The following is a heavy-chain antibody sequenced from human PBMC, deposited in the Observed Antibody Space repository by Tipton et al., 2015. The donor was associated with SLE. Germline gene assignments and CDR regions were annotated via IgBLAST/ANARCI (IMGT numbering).Heavy chain of an antibody. Sequence: TLSLTCTVSGGSISSSYWSWIRQPPGKGLEWIGSIYYSGSTNYNPSLKSRVTISVDMSKKHFSLRLSSVTAADTAVYYCARVNSRMSHGDYYYNGLDVWGQGTTVTVSS. V-gene: IGHV4-59*01. CDR3: ARVNSRMSHGDYYYNGLDV. D-gene: IGHD2/OR15-2a*01. CDR1: GGSISSSY. J-gene: IGHJ6*02. CDR2: IYYSGST.